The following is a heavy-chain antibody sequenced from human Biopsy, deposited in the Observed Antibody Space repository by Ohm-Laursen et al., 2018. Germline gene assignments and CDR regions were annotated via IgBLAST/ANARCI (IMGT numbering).Heavy chain of an antibody. Sequence: SVKVSCKAPGYTFTGYHVHWVRQAPGQGLEWMGWINAKTGDTNYAQKFQGRVTMTRDTSISTAYVDLSSLRSGDTAVYYCTRGGYYYDSLAYYYWFDPWGQGTLVTVSS. CDR1: GYTFTGYH. J-gene: IGHJ5*02. CDR3: TRGGYYYDSLAYYYWFDP. D-gene: IGHD3-22*01. V-gene: IGHV1-2*02. CDR2: INAKTGDT.